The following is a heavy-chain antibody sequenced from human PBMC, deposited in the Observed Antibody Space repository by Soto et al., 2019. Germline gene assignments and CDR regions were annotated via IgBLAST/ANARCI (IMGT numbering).Heavy chain of an antibody. CDR3: AKDRQYPRDYFHY. CDR1: GFTVTSNG. J-gene: IGHJ4*02. V-gene: IGHV3-23*01. CDR2: IXXXGXGX. D-gene: IGHD4-4*01. Sequence: PGGSLRLSCGVSGFTVTSNGVSWVRQAPGKGLEWXSAIXXXGXGXXXAXXXXGRFTISRDISRNTVFLQMDSLRAEDTAVYYCAKDRQYPRDYFHYWGQGTLVTVSS.